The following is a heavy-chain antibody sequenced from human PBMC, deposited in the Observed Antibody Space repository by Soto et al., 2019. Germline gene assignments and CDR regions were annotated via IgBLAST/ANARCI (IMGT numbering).Heavy chain of an antibody. J-gene: IGHJ3*02. V-gene: IGHV3-21*01. Sequence: GGSLRLSCAASGFTFSSYSMNWVRQAPGKGLEWVSSISSSSSYIHYADSVKGRFTISRDNAKNSLYLQMNSLRAEDTAEYYSARDGTWDAFDIWGQGTMVTVSS. CDR2: ISSSSSYI. CDR3: ARDGTWDAFDI. CDR1: GFTFSSYS.